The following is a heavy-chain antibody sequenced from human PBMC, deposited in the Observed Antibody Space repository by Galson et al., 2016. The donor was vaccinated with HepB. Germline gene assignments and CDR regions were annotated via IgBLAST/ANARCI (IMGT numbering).Heavy chain of an antibody. D-gene: IGHD1-26*01. CDR2: IYAGGRT. CDR1: GFTVRSNY. CDR3: ARAGWELLLY. J-gene: IGHJ4*02. V-gene: IGHV3-53*01. Sequence: SLRLSCAASGFTVRSNYMIWVRQAPGKGLEWVSVIYAGGRTYYADSVQGRFTSSRDDSRNTLDLQMNSLRPEDTAVYYCARAGWELLLYWGQGTLVTVSS.